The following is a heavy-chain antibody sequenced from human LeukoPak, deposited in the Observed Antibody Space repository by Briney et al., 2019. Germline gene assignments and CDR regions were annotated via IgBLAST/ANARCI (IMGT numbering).Heavy chain of an antibody. CDR1: GFTFSSYW. J-gene: IGHJ5*02. Sequence: GGSLRLSCAASGFTFSSYWMSWVRQAPGKGLEWVANTNQDGSVKSYVDSMKGRFTISRDNTKNTLYLQMNDLRAEDTALYHCARHYAAGTWWFDPWGQGTLVTVSS. V-gene: IGHV3-7*03. CDR2: TNQDGSVK. D-gene: IGHD6-13*01. CDR3: ARHYAAGTWWFDP.